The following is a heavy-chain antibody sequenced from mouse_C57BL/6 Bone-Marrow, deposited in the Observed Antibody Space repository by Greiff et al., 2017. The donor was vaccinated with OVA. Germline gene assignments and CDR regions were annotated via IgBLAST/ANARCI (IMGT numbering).Heavy chain of an antibody. Sequence: EVQLQESGAELVRPGASVKLSCTASGFNIKDYYMHWVKQRPEQGLEWIGWIDPENGDTEYASKFQGKATITADTSSNTAYLQLSSLTSEDTAVYYCTITTVVADYWGQGTTLTVSS. D-gene: IGHD1-1*01. CDR1: GFNIKDYY. V-gene: IGHV14-4*01. J-gene: IGHJ2*01. CDR3: TITTVVADY. CDR2: IDPENGDT.